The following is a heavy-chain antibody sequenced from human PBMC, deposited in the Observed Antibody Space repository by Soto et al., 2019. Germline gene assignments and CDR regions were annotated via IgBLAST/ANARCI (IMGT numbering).Heavy chain of an antibody. CDR2: IIPIFGTA. V-gene: IGHV1-69*06. J-gene: IGHJ5*02. CDR1: GGTFSSYA. Sequence: QVQLVQSGAEVKKPGSSVKVSCKASGGTFSSYAISWVRQAPGQGLEWMGGIIPIFGTANYAQKFQGRVTNTAEKSTSIAYMELRSLRSEDKAVYYCASWGIVGATGNWFDPWGQGTLVTVSS. CDR3: ASWGIVGATGNWFDP. D-gene: IGHD1-26*01.